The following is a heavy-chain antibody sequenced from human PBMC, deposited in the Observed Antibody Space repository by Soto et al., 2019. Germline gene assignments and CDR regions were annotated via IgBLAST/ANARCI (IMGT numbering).Heavy chain of an antibody. D-gene: IGHD4-17*01. CDR2: ISGSGGST. CDR1: GFTFSSYA. CDR3: AKASTGTYYYYGMDV. V-gene: IGHV3-23*01. J-gene: IGHJ6*02. Sequence: GGSLRLSCAASGFTFSSYAMSWVRQAPGKGLEWVSAISGSGGSTYYADCVKGRFTISRDNSKNTLYLQMNSLRAEDTAVYYCAKASTGTYYYYGMDVWGQGTTVTVSS.